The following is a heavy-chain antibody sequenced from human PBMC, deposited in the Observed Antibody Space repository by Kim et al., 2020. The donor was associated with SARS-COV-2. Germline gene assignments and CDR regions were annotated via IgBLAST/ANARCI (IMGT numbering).Heavy chain of an antibody. CDR2: IYSGGST. CDR3: ARAPLGYCSSTSCYHP. J-gene: IGHJ5*02. Sequence: GGSLRLSCAASGFTVSSNYMSWVRQAPGKGLEWVSVIYSGGSTYYADSVKGRFTISRDNSKNTLYLQMNSLRAEDTAVDYCARAPLGYCSSTSCYHPWGQGTLVTVSS. D-gene: IGHD2-2*01. V-gene: IGHV3-53*01. CDR1: GFTVSSNY.